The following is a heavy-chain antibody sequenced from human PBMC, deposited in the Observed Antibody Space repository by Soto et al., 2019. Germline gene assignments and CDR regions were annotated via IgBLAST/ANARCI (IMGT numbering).Heavy chain of an antibody. CDR3: ASEYHPLLYNQNWFDP. D-gene: IGHD2-2*02. J-gene: IGHJ5*02. CDR1: GGTFSSYA. CDR2: IIPIFGTA. Sequence: QVQLVQSGAEVKKPGSSVKVSCKASGGTFSSYAISWVRQAPGQGLEWMGGIIPIFGTANYAQKFQGRVTITADESTSTAYMELSSLRSEDTAVYYCASEYHPLLYNQNWFDPWGQGTLVTVSS. V-gene: IGHV1-69*01.